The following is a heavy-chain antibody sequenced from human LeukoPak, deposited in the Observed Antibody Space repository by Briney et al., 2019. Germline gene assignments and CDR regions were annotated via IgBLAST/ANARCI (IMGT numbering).Heavy chain of an antibody. Sequence: PGGSLRLSCAASGFSFSSYEMNWVRQAPGKGLEWIGSIYHSGSTYYNPSLKSRVTISVDTSKNQFSLKLSSVTAADTAVYYCAKRYCSSTTCYDDRGAFDYWGQGTLVTVSS. CDR1: GFSFSSYE. CDR3: AKRYCSSTTCYDDRGAFDY. D-gene: IGHD2-2*01. CDR2: IYHSGST. V-gene: IGHV4-38-2*01. J-gene: IGHJ4*02.